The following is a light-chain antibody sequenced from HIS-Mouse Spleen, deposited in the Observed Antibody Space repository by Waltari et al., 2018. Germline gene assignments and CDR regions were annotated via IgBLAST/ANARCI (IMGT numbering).Light chain of an antibody. CDR3: CSYAGSSTWV. CDR1: SSDVGGYNL. Sequence: QSALTQPASVSGSPGQSITISCTGTSSDVGGYNLVSWSQPHPGKAPKPMIYEGSKRPSGVSNRFSGSKSGNTASLTISGLQAEDEADYYCCSYAGSSTWVFGGGTKLTVL. V-gene: IGLV2-23*01. CDR2: EGS. J-gene: IGLJ3*02.